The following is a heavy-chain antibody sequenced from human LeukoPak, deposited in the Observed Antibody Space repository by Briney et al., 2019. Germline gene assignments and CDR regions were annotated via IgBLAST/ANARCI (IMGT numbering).Heavy chain of an antibody. CDR3: ARGLTMVRGVYDY. CDR1: GGSIGSYY. V-gene: IGHV4-59*01. CDR2: IYYSGST. D-gene: IGHD3-10*01. J-gene: IGHJ4*02. Sequence: PSETLSLTCTVSGGSIGSYYWSWIRQPPGKGLEWIGYIYYSGSTNYNPSLKSRVTISVDTSKNQFSLKLSSVTAADTAVYYCARGLTMVRGVYDYWGQGTLVTVSS.